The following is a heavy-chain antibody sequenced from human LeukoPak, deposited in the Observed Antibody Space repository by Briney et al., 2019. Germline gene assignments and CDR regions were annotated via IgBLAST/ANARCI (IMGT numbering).Heavy chain of an antibody. V-gene: IGHV3-7*01. CDR3: ANGDGFDY. Sequence: GGSLRLPCSTSGVTFSTYWMSWVRQAPGKGLEWLANIKQDGSETYYADSVKGRFTIFRDNAKNSLYLQMDSLRVEDTAVYYCANGDGFDYWGQGALVIVSS. CDR2: IKQDGSET. CDR1: GVTFSTYW. D-gene: IGHD5-24*01. J-gene: IGHJ4*02.